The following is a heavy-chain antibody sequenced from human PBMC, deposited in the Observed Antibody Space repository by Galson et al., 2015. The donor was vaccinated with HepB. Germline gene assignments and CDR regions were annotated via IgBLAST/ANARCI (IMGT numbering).Heavy chain of an antibody. D-gene: IGHD1-1*01. CDR1: RGTFSSYA. CDR2: IIPIFGTA. V-gene: IGHV1-69*13. CDR3: ARDSRGELEPNPSDYYGMDV. Sequence: SVKVSCKASRGTFSSYAISWVRQAPGQGLEWMGGIIPIFGTANFAQKFQGRVTSTADESTSTAYMELSSLRSEDTAVYYCARDSRGELEPNPSDYYGMDVWGKGTTVTVSS. J-gene: IGHJ6*04.